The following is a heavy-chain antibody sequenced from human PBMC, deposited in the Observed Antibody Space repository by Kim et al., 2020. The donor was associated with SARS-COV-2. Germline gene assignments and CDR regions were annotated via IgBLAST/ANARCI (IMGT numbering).Heavy chain of an antibody. CDR3: TTDRSRVLGTY. CDR1: GFTFSNTW. CDR2: IKSKTDGGTT. J-gene: IGHJ1*01. Sequence: GGSLRLSCAASGFTFSNTWMSWVRQAPGKGLEWVGRIKSKTDGGTTDYAAPVKGRFTISRDDSKNTLSLQMNSLKTEATAVYFCTTDRSRVLGTYWGQGTLVT. D-gene: IGHD6-13*01. V-gene: IGHV3-15*01.